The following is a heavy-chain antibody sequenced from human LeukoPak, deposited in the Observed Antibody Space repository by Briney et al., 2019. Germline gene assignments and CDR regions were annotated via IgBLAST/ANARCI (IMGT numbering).Heavy chain of an antibody. D-gene: IGHD6-19*01. CDR1: GYTFTGYY. Sequence: SVKVSCKASGYTFTGYYMHWVRQAPGQGLEWMGGIIPIFGTANYAQKFQGRVTITADESTSTAYMELSSLRSEDTAVYYCARGGGLTSPNFDYWGQGTLVTVSS. J-gene: IGHJ4*02. CDR3: ARGGGLTSPNFDY. CDR2: IIPIFGTA. V-gene: IGHV1-69*13.